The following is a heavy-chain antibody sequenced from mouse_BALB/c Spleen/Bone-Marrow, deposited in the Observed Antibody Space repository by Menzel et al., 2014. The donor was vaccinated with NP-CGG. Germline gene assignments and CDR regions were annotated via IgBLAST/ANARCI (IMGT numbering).Heavy chain of an antibody. V-gene: IGHV3-8*02. Sequence: EVKVIESGPSLVKPSQTLSLTCSVTGDSITSGYWNWIRKFPGNKLEYMGYISYSGSTYYNPSLKSRISITRDTSKNQYYLQLNSVTTEDTATYYCARYDGYYDWYFDVWGAGTTVTVSS. CDR3: ARYDGYYDWYFDV. CDR2: ISYSGST. CDR1: GDSITSGY. J-gene: IGHJ1*01. D-gene: IGHD2-3*01.